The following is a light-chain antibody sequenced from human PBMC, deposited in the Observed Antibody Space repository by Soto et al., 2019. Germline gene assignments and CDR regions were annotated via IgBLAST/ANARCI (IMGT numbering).Light chain of an antibody. J-gene: IGKJ1*01. CDR3: QQSYSTLWT. CDR2: AAS. Sequence: DIQMTQSPSSLSASVEDRVIITCRASQSISNHLNWYQQKPGKAPKLLIYAASTLQSGVPSRFSGSGSGTDFTLTLSSPQPEDFATYYCQQSYSTLWTFGQGTKVDIK. V-gene: IGKV1-39*01. CDR1: QSISNH.